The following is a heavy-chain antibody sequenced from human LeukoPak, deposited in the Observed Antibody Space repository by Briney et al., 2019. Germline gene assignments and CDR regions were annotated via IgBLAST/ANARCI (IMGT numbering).Heavy chain of an antibody. J-gene: IGHJ6*03. V-gene: IGHV3-7*01. CDR2: IERDGRVQ. CDR3: TGGSDKVLSGEYYYYMDV. D-gene: IGHD2/OR15-2a*01. Sequence: GGSLRLSCTASGFTTHYWLNWVRPSAGKGGGGGATIERDGRVQQYFDSVEGRFTISRDSAKNSLALQMHSLRAEDTAVYYCTGGSDKVLSGEYYYYMDVWGTGTTVTVSS. CDR1: GFTTHYW.